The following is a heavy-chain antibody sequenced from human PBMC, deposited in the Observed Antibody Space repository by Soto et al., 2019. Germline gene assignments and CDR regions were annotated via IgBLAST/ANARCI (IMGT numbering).Heavy chain of an antibody. CDR2: ISSSSSTI. J-gene: IGHJ6*02. Sequence: GSRRLSCAASGFTFSSYSMNWVRQAPGKGLEWVSYISSSSSTIYYADSVKGRFTISRDNAKNSLYLQMNSLRDEDTAVYYCSRAANYGGHSRDSYYGMDVWGQG. V-gene: IGHV3-48*02. CDR1: GFTFSSYS. D-gene: IGHD4-17*01. CDR3: SRAANYGGHSRDSYYGMDV.